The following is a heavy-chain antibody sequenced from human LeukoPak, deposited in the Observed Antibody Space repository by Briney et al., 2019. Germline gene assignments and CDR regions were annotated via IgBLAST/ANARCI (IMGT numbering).Heavy chain of an antibody. V-gene: IGHV4-34*01. Sequence: SETLSLTCAVYGGSFSGYYWSWIRQPPGKGLEWIGEINHSGSTNYNPSLKSRVTISVDTSKNQFSLKLSSVTAADTAVYYCARGLRRDGYNYWGQGTLVTV. D-gene: IGHD5-24*01. CDR3: ARGLRRDGYNY. J-gene: IGHJ4*02. CDR1: GGSFSGYY. CDR2: INHSGST.